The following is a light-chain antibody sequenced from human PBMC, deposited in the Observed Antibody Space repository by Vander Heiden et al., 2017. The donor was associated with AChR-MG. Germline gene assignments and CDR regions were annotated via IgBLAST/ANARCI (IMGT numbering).Light chain of an antibody. CDR2: DAS. V-gene: IGKV1-39*01. CDR1: QSISSS. Sequence: DIQMTQSPSSLSASVGDRVTITCRASQSISSSLNWYQHKPEKAPKLLIYDASSLQTGVPSRFSGSGSGTDFTLTISSLQPEDFATYYCQQSYSTPHTFGQGTKLELK. J-gene: IGKJ2*01. CDR3: QQSYSTPHT.